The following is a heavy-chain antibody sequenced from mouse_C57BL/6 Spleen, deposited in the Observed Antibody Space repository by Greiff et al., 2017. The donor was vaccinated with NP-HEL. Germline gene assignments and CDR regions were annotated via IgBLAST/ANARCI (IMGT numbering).Heavy chain of an antibody. CDR3: ARITTVVATDYFDY. Sequence: VHLVESGAELARPGASVKLSCKASGYTFTSYGISWVKQRTGQGLEWIGEIYPRSGNTYYNEKFKGKATLTADKSSSTAYMELRSLTSEDSAVYFCARITTVVATDYFDYWGQGTTLTVSS. CDR2: IYPRSGNT. D-gene: IGHD1-1*01. CDR1: GYTFTSYG. V-gene: IGHV1-81*01. J-gene: IGHJ2*01.